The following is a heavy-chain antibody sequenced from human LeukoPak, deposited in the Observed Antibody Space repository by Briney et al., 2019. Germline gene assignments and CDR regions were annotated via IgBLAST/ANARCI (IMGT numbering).Heavy chain of an antibody. J-gene: IGHJ6*02. D-gene: IGHD3-10*01. CDR2: ISWNSGSI. V-gene: IGHV3-9*01. CDR3: AKDVSQTMGMDV. CDR1: GFTFDDYA. Sequence: GRSLRLSCAASGFTFDDYAMHWVRQAPGKGLEWVSGISWNSGSIGYADSVKGRFTISRDNAKNSLYLQMNSLSAEDTALYYCAKDVSQTMGMDVWGQGTTVTVSS.